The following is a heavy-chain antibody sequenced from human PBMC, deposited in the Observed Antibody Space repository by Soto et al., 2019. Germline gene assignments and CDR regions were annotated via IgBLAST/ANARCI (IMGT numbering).Heavy chain of an antibody. Sequence: ETLSLTCGASGASISSRNWWSWVRQAPGKGLEWVSAISGSGGSTYYADSVKGRFTISRDNSKNTLYLQMNSLRAEDTAVYYCAKEATPSIGARSFDYWGQGTLVTVSS. J-gene: IGHJ4*02. CDR2: ISGSGGST. V-gene: IGHV3-23*01. CDR3: AKEATPSIGARSFDY. CDR1: GASISSRN. D-gene: IGHD6-6*01.